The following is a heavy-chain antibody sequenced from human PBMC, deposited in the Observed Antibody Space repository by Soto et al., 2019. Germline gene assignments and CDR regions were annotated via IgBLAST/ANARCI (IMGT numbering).Heavy chain of an antibody. CDR1: GFTFSSYE. CDR2: ISSSGSTI. CDR3: ARDVQISYTFGVVIGYYYYYGMDV. J-gene: IGHJ6*02. Sequence: PGGSLRLSCAASGFTFSSYEMNWVRQAPGKGLEWVSYISSSGSTIYYADSVKGRFTISRDNAKNSLYLQMNSLRAEDTAVYYCARDVQISYTFGVVIGYYYYYGMDVWGQGTTVTVSS. V-gene: IGHV3-48*03. D-gene: IGHD3-3*01.